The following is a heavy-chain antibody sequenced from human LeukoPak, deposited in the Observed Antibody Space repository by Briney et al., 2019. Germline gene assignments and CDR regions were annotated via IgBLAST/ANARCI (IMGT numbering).Heavy chain of an antibody. D-gene: IGHD2-8*01. Sequence: GGSLRLSCAASGFTFDDYTMHWVRQAPGKGLEWVSLISWDGGSTYYADSVKGRFTISRDKSKNSLYLQMNSLRTEDTALYYCAKGYCTNGVCYYFDYWGQGTLVTVSS. CDR2: ISWDGGST. J-gene: IGHJ4*02. CDR1: GFTFDDYT. CDR3: AKGYCTNGVCYYFDY. V-gene: IGHV3-43*01.